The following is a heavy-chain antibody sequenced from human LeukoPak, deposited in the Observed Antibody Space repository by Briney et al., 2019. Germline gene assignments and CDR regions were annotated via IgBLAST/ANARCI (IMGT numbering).Heavy chain of an antibody. Sequence: GGSLRLSCAASGFTGSGIYLSWLRQAQGLGLECVSTIYAGGSTYYADSVKGRFTISGDKSTNTLHLQMNTLRVEDTAVYYCARGIAAAASPDYWGQGTLVTVSS. J-gene: IGHJ4*02. CDR2: IYAGGST. CDR1: GFTGSGIY. V-gene: IGHV3-66*01. D-gene: IGHD6-13*01. CDR3: ARGIAAAASPDY.